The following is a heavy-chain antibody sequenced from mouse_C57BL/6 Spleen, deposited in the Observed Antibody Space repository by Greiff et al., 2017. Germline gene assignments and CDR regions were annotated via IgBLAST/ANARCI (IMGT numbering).Heavy chain of an antibody. CDR1: GYTFTEYT. CDR3: ARHEEEGKGLTGRGYYAMDY. J-gene: IGHJ4*01. D-gene: IGHD4-1*01. Sequence: QVHVKQSGAELVKPGASVKLSCKASGYTFTEYTIHWVKQRSGQGLEWIGWFYPGSGSIKYNEKFKDKATLTADKSSSTVYMELSRLTSEDSAVYFCARHEEEGKGLTGRGYYAMDYWGQGTSVTVSS. CDR2: FYPGSGSI. V-gene: IGHV1-62-2*01.